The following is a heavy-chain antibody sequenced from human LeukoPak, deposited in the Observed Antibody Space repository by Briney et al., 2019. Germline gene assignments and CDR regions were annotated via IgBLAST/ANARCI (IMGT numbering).Heavy chain of an antibody. J-gene: IGHJ4*02. D-gene: IGHD3-22*01. V-gene: IGHV3-53*01. CDR3: ARVRYYDSSGYYYPQYYFDY. CDR1: GFTVSSNY. CDR2: IYSGGST. Sequence: PGGSLRLSCAASGFTVSSNYMSWVRQAPGKGLEWVSVIYSGGSTYYADSVKGRFTIPRDNSKNTLYLQMNSLRAEDTAVYYCARVRYYDSSGYYYPQYYFDYWGQGTLVTVSS.